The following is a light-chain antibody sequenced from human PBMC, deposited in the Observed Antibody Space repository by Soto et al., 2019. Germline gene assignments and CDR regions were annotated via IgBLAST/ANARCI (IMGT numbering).Light chain of an antibody. V-gene: IGLV4-69*01. J-gene: IGLJ3*02. CDR3: QTWGTGPWV. CDR1: SGHSSYA. CDR2: LNSDGSH. Sequence: QLVLTQSPSASASLGAAVKLTCTLSSGHSSYAIAWHQQQPEKGPRYLMKLNSDGSHSKGDGIPDRFSGSSSGAERYLTIYSLQSEDEADYYCQTWGTGPWVFGGGTKLTV.